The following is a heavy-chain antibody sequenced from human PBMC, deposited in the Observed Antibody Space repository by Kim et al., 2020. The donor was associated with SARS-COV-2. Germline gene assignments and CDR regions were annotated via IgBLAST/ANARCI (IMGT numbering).Heavy chain of an antibody. Sequence: GGSLRLSCEVSGFSVERDSMTWVRQAPGKGLEWVSVIEAGGGTNYADTVKGRFTISRHTSRNMVYLQMNSLGDDDTALYYCARASAVTLFNWFIDLWGRGTLVTVSS. CDR2: IEAGGGT. CDR3: ARASAVTLFNWFIDL. V-gene: IGHV3-53*04. D-gene: IGHD4-17*01. CDR1: GFSVERDS. J-gene: IGHJ2*01.